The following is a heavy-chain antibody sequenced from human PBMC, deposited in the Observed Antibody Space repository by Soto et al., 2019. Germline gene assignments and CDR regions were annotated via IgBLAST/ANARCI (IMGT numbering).Heavy chain of an antibody. Sequence: ASVKVSCKVSGYTLTELSMHWVRQAPGKGLEWMGWISAYNGNTNYAQKLQGRVTMTTDTSTSTAYMELRSLRSDDTAVYYCARDLKDEQLVFDYWGQGTLVTVSS. J-gene: IGHJ4*02. V-gene: IGHV1-18*01. CDR1: GYTLTELS. CDR3: ARDLKDEQLVFDY. CDR2: ISAYNGNT. D-gene: IGHD6-6*01.